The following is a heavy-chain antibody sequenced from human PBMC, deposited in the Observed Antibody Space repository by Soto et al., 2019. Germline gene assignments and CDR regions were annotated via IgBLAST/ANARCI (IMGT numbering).Heavy chain of an antibody. CDR3: ARESRKSPTHGMDV. V-gene: IGHV3-11*01. CDR1: GFDFSDFY. J-gene: IGHJ6*02. CDR2: ISGSGTII. Sequence: QVHVVQSGGGLVKPGGSLRLSCAASGFDFSDFYMSWIRQAPGKGLEWVAYISGSGTIIFYSDSVKGRFSISRGDPNNSVLLQMDSLRVDDTAVYYCARESRKSPTHGMDVWGQGTTVTVSS.